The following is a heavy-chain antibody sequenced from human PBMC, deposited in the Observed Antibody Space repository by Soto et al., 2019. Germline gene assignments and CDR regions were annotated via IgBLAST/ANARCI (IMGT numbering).Heavy chain of an antibody. J-gene: IGHJ6*02. V-gene: IGHV3-73*01. CDR2: IRSKANSYAT. D-gene: IGHD5-18*01. Sequence: PGGSLRLSCAASGFTFSGSAMHWVRQASGKGLEWVGRIRSKANSYATAYAASVKGRFTISRDDSKNTAYLQMNSLKTEDTAVYYCTRRDTAMDYYYYYGMDVWGQGTTVTV. CDR3: TRRDTAMDYYYYYGMDV. CDR1: GFTFSGSA.